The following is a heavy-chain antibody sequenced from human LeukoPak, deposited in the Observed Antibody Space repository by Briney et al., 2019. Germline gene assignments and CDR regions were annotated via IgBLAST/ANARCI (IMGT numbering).Heavy chain of an antibody. CDR2: INPNSGGT. Sequence: ASVKVSCKASGYTFTGYYMHWVQQAPGQGLEWMGWINPNSGGTNYAQKFQGRVTMTRDTSISTAYMELSRLRSDDTAVYYCARDRGYSYAKKSSEYYYMDVWGKGTTVTISS. V-gene: IGHV1-2*02. J-gene: IGHJ6*03. CDR3: ARDRGYSYAKKSSEYYYMDV. D-gene: IGHD5-18*01. CDR1: GYTFTGYY.